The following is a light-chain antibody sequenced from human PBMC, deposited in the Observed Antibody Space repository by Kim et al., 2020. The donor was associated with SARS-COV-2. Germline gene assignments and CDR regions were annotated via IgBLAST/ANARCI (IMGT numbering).Light chain of an antibody. CDR2: YDS. V-gene: IGLV3-21*04. J-gene: IGLJ3*02. Sequence: APGKTARITCGGNNIGSNSVHWYQQKPGQAPVLVIYYDSDRPTGIPERFSGSNSGNTATLTISRVEAGDEADYYCQVWDSSSDSWVFGGGTQLTVL. CDR1: NIGSNS. CDR3: QVWDSSSDSWV.